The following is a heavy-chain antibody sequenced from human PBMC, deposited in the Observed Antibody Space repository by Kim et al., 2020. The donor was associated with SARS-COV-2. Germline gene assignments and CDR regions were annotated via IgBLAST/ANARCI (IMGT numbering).Heavy chain of an antibody. Sequence: GKGRFTISRDNSKNTLYLKMTSLRAEDTAVYYCARDLYYYDSSGWHAFDIWGQGTMVTVSS. V-gene: IGHV3-53*01. J-gene: IGHJ3*02. D-gene: IGHD3-22*01. CDR3: ARDLYYYDSSGWHAFDI.